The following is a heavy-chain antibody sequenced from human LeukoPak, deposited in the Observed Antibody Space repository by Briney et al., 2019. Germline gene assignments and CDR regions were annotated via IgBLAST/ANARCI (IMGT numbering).Heavy chain of an antibody. CDR2: IYSGGST. J-gene: IGHJ4*02. V-gene: IGHV3-66*01. Sequence: GGSLRLSCAASGFTVSSNYMSWVRQAPGKGLEWVSVIYSGGSTYYADSVKGRFTISRDNSKNTLYLQMNSLRAEDTAVYYCARGVYIAAAQYGYWGQGTLVTVSS. D-gene: IGHD6-13*01. CDR3: ARGVYIAAAQYGY. CDR1: GFTVSSNY.